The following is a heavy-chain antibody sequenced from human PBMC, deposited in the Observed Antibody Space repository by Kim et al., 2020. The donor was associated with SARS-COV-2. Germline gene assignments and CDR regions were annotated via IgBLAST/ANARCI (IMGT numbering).Heavy chain of an antibody. CDR2: ISYDGSNK. V-gene: IGHV3-30*18. CDR1: GFTFSSYG. Sequence: GGSLRLSCAASGFTFSSYGMHWLRQAPGKGLEWVAVISYDGSNKYYADSVKGRFTISRDNSKNTLYLQMNSLRAEDTAVYYCAKDQERWLQFNYYYYGMDVWGQGTTVTVSS. J-gene: IGHJ6*02. CDR3: AKDQERWLQFNYYYYGMDV. D-gene: IGHD5-12*01.